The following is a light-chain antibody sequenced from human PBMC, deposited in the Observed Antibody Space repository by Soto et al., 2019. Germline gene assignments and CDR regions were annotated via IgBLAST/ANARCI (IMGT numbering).Light chain of an antibody. CDR1: QSVSSSY. J-gene: IGKJ4*01. CDR2: GAS. CDR3: QKYHSAPLT. V-gene: IGKV3-20*01. Sequence: EIVLTQSPGTLSLSPGERATLSCRASQSVSSSYLAWYQQKPGQAPRLLIYGASSRATGIPDRFSGSGSGTDLTLTISRLEPEDFAAYYCQKYHSAPLTFGGGTKVEIK.